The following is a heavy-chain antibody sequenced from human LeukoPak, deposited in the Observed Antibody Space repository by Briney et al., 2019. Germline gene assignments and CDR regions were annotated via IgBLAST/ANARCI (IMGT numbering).Heavy chain of an antibody. CDR2: IYYGGST. D-gene: IGHD2/OR15-2a*01. CDR3: ARHEYFVNY. V-gene: IGHV4-39*01. Sequence: SETLSLTCIVSGGSISSSSYYWGWLRQPPGKGLEWIASIYYGGSTYYNPSLKGRVTISVDTSKNQFSLNLSSVTATDTAMYYCARHEYFVNYWGQGTLVTVSS. J-gene: IGHJ4*02. CDR1: GGSISSSSYY.